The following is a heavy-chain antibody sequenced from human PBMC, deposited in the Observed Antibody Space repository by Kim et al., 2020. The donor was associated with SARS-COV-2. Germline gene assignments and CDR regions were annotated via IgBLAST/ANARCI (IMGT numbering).Heavy chain of an antibody. V-gene: IGHV1-18*01. D-gene: IGHD3-10*01. CDR2: ISAYNGNT. CDR1: GYTFTSYG. CDR3: ARVYRYSYGSGSYYPFDY. J-gene: IGHJ4*02. Sequence: ASVKVSCKASGYTFTSYGISWVRQAPGQGLEWMGWISAYNGNTNYAQKLRGRVTMTTDTSTSTAYMELRSLRSDDTAVYYCARVYRYSYGSGSYYPFDYWGQGTLVTVSS.